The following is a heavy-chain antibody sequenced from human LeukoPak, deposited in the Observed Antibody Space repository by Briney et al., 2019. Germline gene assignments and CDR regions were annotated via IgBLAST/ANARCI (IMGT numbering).Heavy chain of an antibody. CDR1: GGSIGTYY. CDR3: ARDRHWTNDWVFDY. V-gene: IGHV4-59*01. CDR2: IYYNGYT. D-gene: IGHD1/OR15-1a*01. J-gene: IGHJ4*02. Sequence: SETLSHTCTVSGGSIGTYYWSWIRQPPGKGLEWIGYIYYNGYTDYNPSLKSRVTISVHTSKNQFSLKLSSVTAADTAVYYCARDRHWTNDWVFDYWGQGTLVTVSS.